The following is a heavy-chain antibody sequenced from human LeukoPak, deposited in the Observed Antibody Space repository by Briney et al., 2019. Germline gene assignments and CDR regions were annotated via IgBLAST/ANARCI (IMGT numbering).Heavy chain of an antibody. CDR1: GFTFSDYN. D-gene: IGHD3-10*01. CDR2: ISTASSYI. CDR3: ARVFGWYMDV. V-gene: IGHV3-21*01. J-gene: IGHJ6*03. Sequence: PGGSLRLSCAASGFTFSDYNMNWVRQAPGKGLEWVSSISTASSYIYYADSMKGRFTISRDNAKNSPYLQMNSLRAEDTAVYYCARVFGWYMDVWGKGTTVTVSS.